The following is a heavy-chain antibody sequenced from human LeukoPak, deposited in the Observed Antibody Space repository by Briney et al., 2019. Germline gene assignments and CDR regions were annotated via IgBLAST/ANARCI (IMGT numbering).Heavy chain of an antibody. J-gene: IGHJ4*02. Sequence: GGSLRLSCTASGFTFSTYAMSWVRQAPGKGLEWVSVISGRGGTTYYADSVKGRFTISRDNAKNSLYLQMNSLRAEDTAVYYCARDGGSGNYFIDYWGQGTLVTVSS. CDR3: ARDGGSGNYFIDY. D-gene: IGHD3-10*01. CDR2: ISGRGGTT. CDR1: GFTFSTYA. V-gene: IGHV3-23*01.